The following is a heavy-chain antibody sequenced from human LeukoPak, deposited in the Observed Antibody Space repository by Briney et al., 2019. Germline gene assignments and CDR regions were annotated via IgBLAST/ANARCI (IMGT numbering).Heavy chain of an antibody. CDR2: IIPIFGTA. J-gene: IGHJ4*02. V-gene: IGHV1-69*05. CDR1: GGTFSSYA. D-gene: IGHD6-13*01. CDR3: ARERSSSDFDD. Sequence: WSSVKVSCXASGGTFSSYAISWVRQAPGQGLEWMGRIIPIFGTANYAQKFQGRVTITTDESTSTAYMELSSLRSEDTAVYYCARERSSSDFDDWGQGTLVTVSS.